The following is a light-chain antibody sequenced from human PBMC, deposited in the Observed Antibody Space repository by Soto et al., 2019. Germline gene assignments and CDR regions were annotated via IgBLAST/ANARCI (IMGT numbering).Light chain of an antibody. J-gene: IGKJ5*01. CDR1: QSVSSN. CDR3: QQHDILPIN. CDR2: GAS. V-gene: IGKV3-15*01. Sequence: IEMTHSPATLSLSPWERATLYFWASQSVSSNLAWYQQKPGQAPRLLIYGASTRVTGVPARFSGSGSGTEFTLTISRLEPEDFALYYCQQHDILPINFGQGTRLEIK.